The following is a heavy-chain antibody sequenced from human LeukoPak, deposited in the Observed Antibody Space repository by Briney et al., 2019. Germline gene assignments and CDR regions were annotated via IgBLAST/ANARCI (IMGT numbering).Heavy chain of an antibody. CDR2: IYYSGST. CDR1: GGSISSSSYY. V-gene: IGHV4-61*01. CDR3: ARGYYYGSGSFPSMDV. D-gene: IGHD3-10*01. J-gene: IGHJ6*02. Sequence: ASETLSLTCTVSGGSISSSSYYWSWIRQPPGKGLEWIGYIYYSGSTNYNPSLKSRVTISVDTSKNQFSPKLSSVTAADTAVYYCARGYYYGSGSFPSMDVWGQGTTVTVSS.